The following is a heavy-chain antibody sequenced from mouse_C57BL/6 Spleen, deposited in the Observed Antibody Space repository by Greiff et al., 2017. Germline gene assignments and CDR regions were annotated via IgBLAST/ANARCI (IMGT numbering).Heavy chain of an antibody. Sequence: EVKLVESGGGLVKPGGSLKLSCAASGFTFSDYGMHWVRQAPEKGLEWVAYISSGSSTIYYADTVKGRFAISRDNAKNTLFLQMTSLRSEDTAVYYCERRNYSSQFAYWGQGTLVTVSA. V-gene: IGHV5-17*01. CDR3: ERRNYSSQFAY. CDR1: GFTFSDYG. D-gene: IGHD2-5*01. CDR2: ISSGSSTI. J-gene: IGHJ3*01.